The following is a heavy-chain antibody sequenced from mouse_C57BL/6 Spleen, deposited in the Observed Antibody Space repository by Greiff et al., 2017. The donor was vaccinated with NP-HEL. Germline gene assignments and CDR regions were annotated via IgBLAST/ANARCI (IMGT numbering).Heavy chain of an antibody. CDR2: IDPANGNT. CDR3: AVISDCYFTHFDY. Sequence: EVQLQQSVAELVRPGASVKLSCTASGFNIKNTYMHWVKQRPEQGLEWIGRIDPANGNTKYVPKFQGKATITADTSSNTAYLQLSRLTSEDTAIYYCAVISDCYFTHFDYWGQGTTLTVSS. V-gene: IGHV14-3*01. CDR1: GFNIKNTY. D-gene: IGHD2-3*01. J-gene: IGHJ2*01.